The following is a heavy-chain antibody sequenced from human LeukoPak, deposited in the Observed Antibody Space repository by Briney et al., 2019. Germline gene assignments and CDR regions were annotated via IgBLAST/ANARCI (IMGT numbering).Heavy chain of an antibody. J-gene: IGHJ4*02. D-gene: IGHD3-10*01. CDR3: ARVSMSMVRGITSKYFDY. CDR1: GGSISSSGYS. CDR2: IYHSGSA. V-gene: IGHV4-30-2*01. Sequence: PSETRSLTCAVSGGSISSSGYSWSWIRQPRGKGLEWIGYIYHSGSAYYDPSLKSRVTISLDRSKNQCSLKLSSVTAADTAMYYCARVSMSMVRGITSKYFDYWGQGTLVTVSS.